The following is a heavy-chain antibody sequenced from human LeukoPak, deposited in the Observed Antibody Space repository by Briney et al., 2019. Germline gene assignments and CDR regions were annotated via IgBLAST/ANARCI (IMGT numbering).Heavy chain of an antibody. CDR2: ISGSGGNT. CDR1: GFTFSFYA. J-gene: IGHJ4*02. Sequence: GGSLRLSCAASGFTFSFYAMTWVRQAPGKGLDWVSTISGSGGNTYYADSVKGRFTISRDNSKNTLYLQMNSLRAEDTAVYYCAKAPVTTCRGAYCYPFDYWGQGTLVTVSS. V-gene: IGHV3-23*01. CDR3: AKAPVTTCRGAYCYPFDY. D-gene: IGHD2-21*01.